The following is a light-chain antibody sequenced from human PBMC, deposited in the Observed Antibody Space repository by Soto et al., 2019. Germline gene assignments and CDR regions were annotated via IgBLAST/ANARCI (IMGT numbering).Light chain of an antibody. V-gene: IGLV2-14*03. CDR1: SSDVGDYNY. J-gene: IGLJ1*01. Sequence: QSALTQPASVSGSPGQSITISCTGTSSDVGDYNYVYWYQQHPGKAPKLMIYDVSNRPSGVSNRFSGSKSGNTASLTISGLQAEDEADYFCSSYTSSSTPYVFGTGTKLTVI. CDR2: DVS. CDR3: SSYTSSSTPYV.